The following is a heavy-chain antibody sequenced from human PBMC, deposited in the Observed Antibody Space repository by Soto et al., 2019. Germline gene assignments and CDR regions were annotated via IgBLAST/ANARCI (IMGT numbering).Heavy chain of an antibody. CDR3: ARSRSGGIQLWLGYFDY. D-gene: IGHD5-18*01. CDR1: GYTFTSSG. V-gene: IGHV1-18*04. Sequence: ASVKVSCKAYGYTFTSSGISWERQSTGQGLERMGWISAYNGNTNYAQKLQGRVTMTTDTSTSTAYMELRSLRSDDTAVYYCARSRSGGIQLWLGYFDYWGQGTLVTAYS. CDR2: ISAYNGNT. J-gene: IGHJ4*02.